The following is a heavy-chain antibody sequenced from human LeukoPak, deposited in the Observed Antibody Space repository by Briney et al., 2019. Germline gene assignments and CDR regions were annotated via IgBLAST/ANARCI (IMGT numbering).Heavy chain of an antibody. V-gene: IGHV4-31*03. CDR3: ARDRSTVTTRVYYGMDV. Sequence: SETLSLTCTVSGGSISGGGYYWSWIRQHPGTGLEWIGYIYYSGSTYYNPSLKSRVTISVDTSKNQFSLKLSSVTAADTAVYYCARDRSTVTTRVYYGMDVWGKGTTVTVSS. D-gene: IGHD4-17*01. CDR1: GGSISGGGYY. CDR2: IYYSGST. J-gene: IGHJ6*04.